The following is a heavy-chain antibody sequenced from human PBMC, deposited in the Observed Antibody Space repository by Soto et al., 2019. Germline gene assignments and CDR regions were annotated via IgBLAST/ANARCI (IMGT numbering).Heavy chain of an antibody. Sequence: VQLVQSGAEVRKPGSSVKVSCKASGGTFSNYAIHWVRQAPGQGLEWMGGIVPMFGPAKYAQKFRGRVKITADDSTSTAHMELTSLRSEDTAIYYCARPSYSSSWLPNLDFWGQGTLVTVSS. J-gene: IGHJ4*02. CDR2: IVPMFGPA. CDR3: ARPSYSSSWLPNLDF. D-gene: IGHD6-13*01. CDR1: GGTFSNYA. V-gene: IGHV1-69*01.